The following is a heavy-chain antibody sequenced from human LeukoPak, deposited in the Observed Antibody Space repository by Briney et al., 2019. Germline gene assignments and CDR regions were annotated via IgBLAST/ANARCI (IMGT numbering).Heavy chain of an antibody. D-gene: IGHD6-6*01. CDR2: ISSSSSYI. Sequence: PGGSLRLSCAASGFTFSSYSMNWVRQAPGKGLEWVSSISSSSSYIYYADSVKGRFTISRDNAENSLYLQMNSLRAEDTAVYYCAREVEYSSPTVYYGMDVWGQGTTVTVSS. V-gene: IGHV3-21*01. CDR1: GFTFSSYS. CDR3: AREVEYSSPTVYYGMDV. J-gene: IGHJ6*02.